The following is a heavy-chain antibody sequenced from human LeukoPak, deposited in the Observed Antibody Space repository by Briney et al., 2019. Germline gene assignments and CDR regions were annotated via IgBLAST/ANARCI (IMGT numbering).Heavy chain of an antibody. D-gene: IGHD3-10*01. V-gene: IGHV5-51*01. CDR3: ASLFRDDVFDI. J-gene: IGHJ3*02. Sequence: GESLKISCKGSGYRFTSYWIGWVRQMPGKGLEWMGFIYPGDSDTRYSPSFQGQVTISADKSMSTAYLQWSSLKASDTAMYYCASLFRDDVFDIWGQGTMVTVSS. CDR1: GYRFTSYW. CDR2: IYPGDSDT.